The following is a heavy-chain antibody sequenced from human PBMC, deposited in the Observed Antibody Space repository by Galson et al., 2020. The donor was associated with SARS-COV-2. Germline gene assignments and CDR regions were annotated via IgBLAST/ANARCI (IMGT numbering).Heavy chain of an antibody. D-gene: IGHD1-26*01. CDR3: ARGGEWELPYYFDY. J-gene: IGHJ4*02. V-gene: IGHV3-30*04. CDR1: GFTFSNYV. CDR2: ISSDGSNS. Sequence: GGSLRLSCAASGFTFSNYVMHWVRQAPGKGPEWVAVISSDGSNSFYADSLKGRFTISRDNSKSTLYLQMNSLRAEDTAVYYCARGGEWELPYYFDYWAQGTLVTVSS.